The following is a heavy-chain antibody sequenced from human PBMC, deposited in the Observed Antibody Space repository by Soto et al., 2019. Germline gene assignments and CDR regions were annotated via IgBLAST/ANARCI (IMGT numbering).Heavy chain of an antibody. CDR3: DDLDGSYFGMDV. D-gene: IGHD3-10*01. CDR1: KVTAW. V-gene: IGHV3-15*01. J-gene: IGHJ6*02. Sequence: EVQLVASGGGLVKPGGSLRLSCGASKVTAWMSWVRQAPGKGLEWVGRIKSKAVGETIDYAAPVQGRFTISRDDSKDMVYLEMNSLKIEDTAVYSCDDLDGSYFGMDVWGQGTTVIVSS. CDR2: IKSKAVGETI.